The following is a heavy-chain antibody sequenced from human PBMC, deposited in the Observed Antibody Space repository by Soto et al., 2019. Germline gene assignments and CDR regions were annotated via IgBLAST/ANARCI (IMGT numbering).Heavy chain of an antibody. V-gene: IGHV3-30*03. J-gene: IGHJ4*02. CDR2: ISYDGSNK. CDR3: ARDDDPYYDDSSGYHFDY. CDR1: GFTFSSYG. Sequence: PGGSLRLSCSVSGFTFSSYGMHWVRQAPGKGLEWVAAISYDGSNKFYVDSVKGRFTISRDNSKNTVYLQMNSLRAEDTAVYYCARDDDPYYDDSSGYHFDYWGQGALVTVSS. D-gene: IGHD3-22*01.